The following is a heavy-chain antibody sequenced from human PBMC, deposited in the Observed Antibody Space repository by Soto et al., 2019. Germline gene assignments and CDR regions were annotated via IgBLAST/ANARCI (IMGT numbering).Heavy chain of an antibody. CDR3: AKVPYYYFDSSTYCDY. CDR1: GFTFSSYA. J-gene: IGHJ4*02. CDR2: ISGSAGST. Sequence: EVQLLESGGGLVQPGGSLRLSCAASGFTFSSYAMSWVRQAPGKGLEWVSAISGSAGSTYYADSVKGRFTISRDNSKNTLYLQMNSLRAEDTAVYYCAKVPYYYFDSSTYCDYWGQGTLVTVSS. D-gene: IGHD3-22*01. V-gene: IGHV3-23*01.